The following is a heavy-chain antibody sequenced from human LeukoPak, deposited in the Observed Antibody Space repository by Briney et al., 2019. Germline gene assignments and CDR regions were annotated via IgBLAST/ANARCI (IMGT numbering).Heavy chain of an antibody. CDR3: ASSPAYSSSWYAIDN. D-gene: IGHD6-13*01. J-gene: IGHJ4*02. CDR2: IGTAGDT. CDR1: EFTFSDYD. Sequence: GGSLRLSCAASEFTFSDYDMHWVRQAAGKGLEWVSGIGTAGDTYYPASVKGRFTISRENAKSSLYLQINSLSAGDTAVYYCASSPAYSSSWYAIDNWGQGTLVTVSS. V-gene: IGHV3-13*01.